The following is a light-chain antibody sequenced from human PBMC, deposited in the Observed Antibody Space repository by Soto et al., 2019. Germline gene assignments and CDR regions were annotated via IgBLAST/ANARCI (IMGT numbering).Light chain of an antibody. CDR1: QSVSSN. CDR2: GAS. J-gene: IGKJ2*01. CDR3: QHFNNWPPMYT. V-gene: IGKV3-15*01. Sequence: EVVMAQSPATLSVSPGERATLSCRASQSVSSNLAWYQQKPGQAPRLLIYGASTRATGIPARFSGSGSGTEFTLTISSLQSDDSAVYYGQHFNNWPPMYTFGQGTKLEIK.